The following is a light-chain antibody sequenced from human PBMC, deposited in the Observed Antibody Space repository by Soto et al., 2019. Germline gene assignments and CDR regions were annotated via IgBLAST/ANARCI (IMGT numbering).Light chain of an antibody. CDR1: QSVASH. CDR2: GAS. V-gene: IGKV3-15*01. J-gene: IGKJ5*01. CDR3: HQYNDWPSIT. Sequence: EIVMTPSPATPSVSPGESATLSCRASQSVASHLAWYQQKPGQAPRLLIFGASVRATGIPARFSGSGSGTEFVLTIDSLQSEDFAVYYCHQYNDWPSITFGQGTRLEIK.